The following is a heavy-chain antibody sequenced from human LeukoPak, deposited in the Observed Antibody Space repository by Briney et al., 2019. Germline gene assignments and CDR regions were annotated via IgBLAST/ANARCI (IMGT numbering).Heavy chain of an antibody. V-gene: IGHV1-69*05. J-gene: IGHJ5*02. CDR1: GGTFSSYA. Sequence: ASVKVSCKASGGTFSSYAISWVRQAPGQGLEWMGGIIPIFGTANYAQKFQGRVTITTDESTSTAYMELSSLRSENTAVYYCARSQSLVGARNWFDPWGQGTLVTVSS. CDR3: ARSQSLVGARNWFDP. D-gene: IGHD1-26*01. CDR2: IIPIFGTA.